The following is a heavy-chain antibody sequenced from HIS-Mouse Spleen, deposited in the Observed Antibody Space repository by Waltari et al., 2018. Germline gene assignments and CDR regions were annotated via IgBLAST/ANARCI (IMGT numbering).Heavy chain of an antibody. V-gene: IGHV3-30*18. Sequence: QVQLVESGGGVVQPGRSLRLSCAASGFTFSRDGMRWVRPAPGKGLEWVAVISYDGSNKYYADSVKGRFTISRDNSKNTLYLQMNSLRAEDTAVYYCAKASSGWLDYWGQGTLVTVSS. CDR2: ISYDGSNK. D-gene: IGHD6-19*01. CDR1: GFTFSRDG. J-gene: IGHJ4*02. CDR3: AKASSGWLDY.